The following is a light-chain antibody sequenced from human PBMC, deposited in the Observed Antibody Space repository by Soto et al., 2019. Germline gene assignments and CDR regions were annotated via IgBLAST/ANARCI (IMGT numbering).Light chain of an antibody. CDR1: QSVSSY. CDR3: QQYGSSPMYT. J-gene: IGKJ2*01. Sequence: EIVLTQSPATLSLSPGERATLSCRASQSVSSYLAWYQQKPGQAPRLLIYDASNRATGIPARFSGSGSGTDFTLTTSRLEPEDFAVYYCQQYGSSPMYTFGQGTK. CDR2: DAS. V-gene: IGKV3-11*01.